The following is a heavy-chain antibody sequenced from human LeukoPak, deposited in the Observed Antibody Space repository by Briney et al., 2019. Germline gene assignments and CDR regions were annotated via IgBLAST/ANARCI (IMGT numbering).Heavy chain of an antibody. CDR1: GYTFTSYY. CDR3: ARDHEYYYGSGSYYLGGCDY. CDR2: INPSGGST. D-gene: IGHD3-10*01. V-gene: IGHV1-46*01. Sequence: ASVKVSCKASGYTFTSYYMHWVRQAPGQGLEWMGIINPSGGSTSYAQKFQGRVTMTRDTSTSTVYMELRSLRSEDTAVYYCARDHEYYYGSGSYYLGGCDYWGQGTLVTVSS. J-gene: IGHJ4*02.